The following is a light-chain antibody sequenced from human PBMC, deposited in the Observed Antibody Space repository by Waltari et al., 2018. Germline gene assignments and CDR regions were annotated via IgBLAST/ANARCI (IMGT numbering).Light chain of an antibody. Sequence: IQMTQSPSSLSASVGDTVTVTCRASQSISSWLDWYQQKPGKAPKLLIYKASSLQSGVPSRFSGSGSGTDFTLTISSLQPEDFATYYCVQYSSSPYSFGQGTKVEIK. CDR3: VQYSSSPYS. V-gene: IGKV1-12*01. CDR2: KAS. J-gene: IGKJ2*03. CDR1: QSISSW.